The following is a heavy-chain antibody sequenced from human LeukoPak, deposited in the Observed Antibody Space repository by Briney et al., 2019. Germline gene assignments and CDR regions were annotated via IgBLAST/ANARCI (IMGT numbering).Heavy chain of an antibody. CDR1: GYSFVSYG. CDR2: ISAYNGKT. CDR3: MGDFRGINNWNDRLDY. D-gene: IGHD1-20*01. Sequence: ASVKVSCKASGYSFVSYGINWVRQAPGQGLEWMGWISAYNGKTDVAQKLRGRVTMTTDTSTSTAYMELRGLRSDDTAVYYCMGDFRGINNWNDRLDYWGQGTLLTVSS. V-gene: IGHV1-18*01. J-gene: IGHJ4*02.